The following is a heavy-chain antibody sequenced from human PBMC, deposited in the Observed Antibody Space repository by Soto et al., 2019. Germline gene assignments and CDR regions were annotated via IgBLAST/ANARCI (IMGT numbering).Heavy chain of an antibody. J-gene: IGHJ6*03. Sequence: TLSLTCTVSGGSISSYYWSWIRQPPGKGLEWIGYIYYSGSTNYNPSLKSRVTISVDTSKNQFSLKLSSVTAADTAVYYCAGTYYDILTGYYYYYYMDVWGKGTTVTVSS. V-gene: IGHV4-59*01. D-gene: IGHD3-9*01. CDR1: GGSISSYY. CDR3: AGTYYDILTGYYYYYYMDV. CDR2: IYYSGST.